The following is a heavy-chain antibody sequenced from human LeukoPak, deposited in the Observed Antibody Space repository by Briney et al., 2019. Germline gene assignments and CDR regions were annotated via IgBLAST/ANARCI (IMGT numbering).Heavy chain of an antibody. CDR1: GYTFTSYA. Sequence: GASVKVSCKASGYTFTSYAMHWVRQAPGQRLEWMGWINAGNGNTKYSQKFQGRVTITADESTSTAYMELSSLRSEDTAVYYCARALGSSTSCPDYWGQGTLVTVSS. CDR2: INAGNGNT. D-gene: IGHD2-2*01. V-gene: IGHV1-3*01. J-gene: IGHJ4*02. CDR3: ARALGSSTSCPDY.